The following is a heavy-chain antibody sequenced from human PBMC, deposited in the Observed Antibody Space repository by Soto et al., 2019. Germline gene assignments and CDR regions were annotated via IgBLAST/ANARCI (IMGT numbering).Heavy chain of an antibody. CDR2: ISSSSTYI. V-gene: IGHV3-21*01. Sequence: GGSLRLSCAASGFTFSSYSMNWVRQAPGKGLEWVSSISSSSTYIYYADSVRGRFTISRDNAKNSLYLQMNSLRAEDTAVYYCARGDPTGFDYWGQGTLVTVSS. CDR1: GFTFSSYS. CDR3: ARGDPTGFDY. J-gene: IGHJ4*02. D-gene: IGHD2-21*02.